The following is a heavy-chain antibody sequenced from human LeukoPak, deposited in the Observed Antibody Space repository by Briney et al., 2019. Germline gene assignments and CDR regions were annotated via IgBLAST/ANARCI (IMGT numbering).Heavy chain of an antibody. J-gene: IGHJ4*02. CDR3: AREKIFSYGDPAEFDY. CDR1: GGSISSGDYY. Sequence: SETLSLTCTVSGGSISSGDYYWSWIRQPPGKGLEWIGYIYYSGSTYYNPSLKSRVTISVDTSKNQFSLKLSSVTAADTAVYYCAREKIFSYGDPAEFDYWGQGTLVTVSS. V-gene: IGHV4-30-4*01. D-gene: IGHD4-17*01. CDR2: IYYSGST.